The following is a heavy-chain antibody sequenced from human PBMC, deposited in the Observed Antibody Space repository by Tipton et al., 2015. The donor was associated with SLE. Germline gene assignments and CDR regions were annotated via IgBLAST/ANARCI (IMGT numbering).Heavy chain of an antibody. Sequence: QSGPEVKKPGASVKVSCKASGYTFTSYAISWVRQAPGQGLEWMGWISPFNHNTDYAQKFQGRVTMTTDTSTSATYLGLRSLRSDDTAVYYGARDRAGDTMVGYVGSCFDYWGQGTLVTVSS. V-gene: IGHV1-18*01. CDR1: GYTFTSYA. CDR2: ISPFNHNT. CDR3: ARDRAGDTMVGYVGSCFDY. J-gene: IGHJ4*02. D-gene: IGHD2-8*02.